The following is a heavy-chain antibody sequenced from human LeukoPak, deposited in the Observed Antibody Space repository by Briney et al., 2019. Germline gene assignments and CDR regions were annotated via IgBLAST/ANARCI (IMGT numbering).Heavy chain of an antibody. CDR3: TALYSSGCYGY. CDR1: AGSISSSSYY. Sequence: PSETLSLTCTVSAGSISSSSYYWGWIRQPPGKGLEWIGSIYYSGSTYYNPSLKSRVTISVDTSKNQFSLKLSSVTAADTAVYYCTALYSSGCYGYWGQGTLVTVSS. V-gene: IGHV4-39*01. J-gene: IGHJ4*02. CDR2: IYYSGST. D-gene: IGHD6-19*01.